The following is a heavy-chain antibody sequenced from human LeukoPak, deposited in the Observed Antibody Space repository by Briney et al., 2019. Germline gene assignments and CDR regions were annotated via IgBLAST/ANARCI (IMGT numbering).Heavy chain of an antibody. CDR1: GYTFTSYG. CDR3: ARGREDIVGELTGDDY. D-gene: IGHD1-26*01. V-gene: IGHV1-18*01. Sequence: ASVKVSCKASGYTFTSYGISWVRQAPGQGLEWMGWISAYNGNTNYAQKLRGRVTMTTDTSTSTAYMELRSLRSDDTAVYYCARGREDIVGELTGDDYWGQGTLVTVSS. J-gene: IGHJ4*02. CDR2: ISAYNGNT.